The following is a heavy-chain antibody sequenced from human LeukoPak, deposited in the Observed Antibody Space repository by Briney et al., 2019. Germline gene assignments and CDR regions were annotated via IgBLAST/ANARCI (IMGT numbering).Heavy chain of an antibody. Sequence: GGSLRLSCAASGFTFSSYAMSWVRQAPGKGLEWVSAIGGSGGSTYYADSVKGRFTISRDNSKNTLYLQMNSLRAEDTAVYYCAKGRGYIVVVTGDYFDYWGQGTLVTVSS. J-gene: IGHJ4*02. CDR3: AKGRGYIVVVTGDYFDY. D-gene: IGHD2-21*02. CDR2: IGGSGGST. V-gene: IGHV3-23*01. CDR1: GFTFSSYA.